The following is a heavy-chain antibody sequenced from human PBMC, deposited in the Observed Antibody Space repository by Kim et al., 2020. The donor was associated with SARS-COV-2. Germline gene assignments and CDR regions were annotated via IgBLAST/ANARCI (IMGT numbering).Heavy chain of an antibody. CDR1: GFIFNNAW. J-gene: IGHJ6*02. D-gene: IGHD2-21*02. V-gene: IGHV3-15*01. Sequence: GGSLRLSCAASGFIFNNAWMNWVRQAPGKGLEWVGRIKSKANGGTTGYAAPVKGRFTISRDDSKNTLYLQMTSLKSEDTAVYYSTSVLGDYCGGDCYSRVWGQGTTVTVS. CDR2: IKSKANGGTT. CDR3: TSVLGDYCGGDCYSRV.